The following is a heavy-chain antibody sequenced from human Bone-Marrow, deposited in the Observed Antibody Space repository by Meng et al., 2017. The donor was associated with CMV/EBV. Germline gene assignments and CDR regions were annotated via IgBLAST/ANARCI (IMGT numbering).Heavy chain of an antibody. J-gene: IGHJ3*02. D-gene: IGHD1-1*01. Sequence: GESLKISCTASGFTFGDYAMSWVRQAPGKGLEWVGFIRSKAYGGTTEYAASVKGRFAISRDDSKSIAYLQMNSLKTEDTAVYYCTRELERSNAANAFDIWGQGTMVTVSS. CDR2: IRSKAYGGTT. CDR3: TRELERSNAANAFDI. CDR1: GFTFGDYA. V-gene: IGHV3-49*04.